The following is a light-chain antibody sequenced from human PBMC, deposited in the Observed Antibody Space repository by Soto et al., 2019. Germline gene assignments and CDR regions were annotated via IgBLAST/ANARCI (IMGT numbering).Light chain of an antibody. J-gene: IGKJ5*01. CDR3: QQTNTFPSS. CDR1: QGISSW. CDR2: AAS. Sequence: DIQMTQSPSSVSASVGDRVTITCRASQGISSWLAWYQQRPGKAPKLLIYAASSLQGGVPSRFSGSGTGTDFNLTISSLQTEDFATYYCQQTNTFPSSFGQGTRLEIK. V-gene: IGKV1D-12*01.